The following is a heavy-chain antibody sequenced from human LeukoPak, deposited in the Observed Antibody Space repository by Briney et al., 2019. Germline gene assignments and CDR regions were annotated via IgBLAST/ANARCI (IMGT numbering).Heavy chain of an antibody. CDR3: AGGTQVDS. Sequence: SQTLSLSCAISGDSVSSNNGAWNWIRQSPSRGLEWRGRTYYRSKSYNDYAVSVKSPITIKPDTSKNQFSLQLNSVTPEDTAVYYGAGGTQVDSWGQGTQVTVSS. CDR2: TYYRSKSYN. D-gene: IGHD2-15*01. V-gene: IGHV6-1*01. CDR1: GDSVSSNNGA. J-gene: IGHJ4*02.